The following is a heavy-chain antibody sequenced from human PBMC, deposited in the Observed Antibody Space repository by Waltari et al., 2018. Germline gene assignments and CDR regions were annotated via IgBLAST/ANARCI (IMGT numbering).Heavy chain of an antibody. Sequence: EVRLVESGGGLVQPGGSLRLSCAASGFTVTSDFMSWVRQAPGKGLEWVSSIFTGGNTEYADSVKGRFTISRDISKNTVFLQMNNLRLEDTAIYYCARDSSSLATYPNPWGQGTLVIVSS. D-gene: IGHD3-16*01. CDR2: IFTGGNT. CDR1: GFTVTSDF. CDR3: ARDSSSLATYPNP. J-gene: IGHJ5*02. V-gene: IGHV3-53*01.